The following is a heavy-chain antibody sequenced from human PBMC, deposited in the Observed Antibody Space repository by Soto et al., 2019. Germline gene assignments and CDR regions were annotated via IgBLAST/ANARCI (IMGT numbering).Heavy chain of an antibody. CDR1: GFTFSDYY. CDR3: ARDQEYSSSPVDY. Sequence: GGSLRLSCAASGFTFSDYYMSWVRQAPGKGPEWISHISSSSSYIYYADSVKGRFTISRDNAKNSLYLQMNSLRAEDTAVYYCARDQEYSSSPVDYWGQGTLVTVSS. CDR2: ISSSSSYI. D-gene: IGHD6-6*01. V-gene: IGHV3-11*06. J-gene: IGHJ4*02.